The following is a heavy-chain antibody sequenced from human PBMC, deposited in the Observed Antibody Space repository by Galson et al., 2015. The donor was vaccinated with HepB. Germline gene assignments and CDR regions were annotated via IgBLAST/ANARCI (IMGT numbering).Heavy chain of an antibody. J-gene: IGHJ3*02. D-gene: IGHD1-26*01. CDR2: ISSSSSYI. CDR3: ARGGTGYSGSREAFDI. Sequence: SLRLSCAASGITFSSYSMNWVRQAPGKGLEWVSSISSSSSYIYYADSVKGRFTISRDNAKNSLYLQMNSLRAEDTAVYYCARGGTGYSGSREAFDIWGQGTMVTVSS. CDR1: GITFSSYS. V-gene: IGHV3-21*01.